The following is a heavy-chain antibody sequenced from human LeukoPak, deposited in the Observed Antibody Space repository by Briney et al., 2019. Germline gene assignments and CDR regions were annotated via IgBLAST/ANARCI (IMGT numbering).Heavy chain of an antibody. D-gene: IGHD6-13*01. CDR2: TNLNSGGT. Sequence: ASVKVSCKASGSSFTGYYIHWVRQAPGQGLEWMGWTNLNSGGTKYAQKFQGRVTMTRDTSISTAYMELSNLRSDDTAVYYCARDLIAAAGPIFDYWGQGTLVTVSS. CDR1: GSSFTGYY. CDR3: ARDLIAAAGPIFDY. V-gene: IGHV1-2*02. J-gene: IGHJ4*02.